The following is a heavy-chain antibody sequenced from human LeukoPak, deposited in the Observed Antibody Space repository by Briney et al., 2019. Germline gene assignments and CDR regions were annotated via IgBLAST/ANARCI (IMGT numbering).Heavy chain of an antibody. CDR2: LIPIFGTA. CDR3: ASPIAAAGTLFDY. D-gene: IGHD6-13*01. V-gene: IGHV1-69*06. CDR1: GGTFSSSA. Sequence: GASVKVSCKASGGTFSSSAISWVRQAPGQGLEWMGGLIPIFGTANYAQKFQGRVTITADKSTSTAYMELSSLRSEDTVVYYCASPIAAAGTLFDYWGEGTLVTVSS. J-gene: IGHJ4*02.